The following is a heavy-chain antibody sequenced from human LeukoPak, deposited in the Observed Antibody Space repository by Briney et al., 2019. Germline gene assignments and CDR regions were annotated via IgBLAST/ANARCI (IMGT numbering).Heavy chain of an antibody. J-gene: IGHJ4*02. V-gene: IGHV3-11*05. CDR2: ISNSGSYT. CDR3: ARARGAGPGGHFDY. CDR1: GFSFSDNY. Sequence: PGGSLRLSCAASGFSFSDNYMSWIRQAPGKGLEWVSYISNSGSYTNYPDSVEGRFTISRDNAKNSLYLQMNSLRDEDTAVYYCARARGAGPGGHFDYWGQGTLVTVSS. D-gene: IGHD6-19*01.